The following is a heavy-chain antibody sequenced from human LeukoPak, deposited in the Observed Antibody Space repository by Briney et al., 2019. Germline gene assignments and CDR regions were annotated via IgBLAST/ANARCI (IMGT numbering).Heavy chain of an antibody. J-gene: IGHJ4*02. D-gene: IGHD2-2*01. Sequence: PGGFLRLSCAASGFIFSSYWMHWVRQAPGKGLVWVSHINNDGSSTNYADSVKGRFTISRDNAKNTLYLQMNSLRAEDTAIYYCATSRTFDYWGQGTLVTVSS. CDR1: GFIFSSYW. CDR3: ATSRTFDY. V-gene: IGHV3-74*01. CDR2: INNDGSST.